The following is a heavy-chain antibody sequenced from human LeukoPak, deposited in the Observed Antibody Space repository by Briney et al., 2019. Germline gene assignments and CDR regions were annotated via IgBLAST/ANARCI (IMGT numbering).Heavy chain of an antibody. V-gene: IGHV4-59*12. D-gene: IGHD1-26*01. CDR1: GGSINSYY. Sequence: SETLSLTCTVSGGSINSYYWGWIRQPPGKGLELIGYIYYSGSFLYSGSTNYNPSLKSRVTISVDTSKNQFSLKLSSVTAADTAVYYCAREPLGATRGFDYWGQGTSVTVSS. CDR3: AREPLGATRGFDY. CDR2: IYYSGSFLYSGST. J-gene: IGHJ4*02.